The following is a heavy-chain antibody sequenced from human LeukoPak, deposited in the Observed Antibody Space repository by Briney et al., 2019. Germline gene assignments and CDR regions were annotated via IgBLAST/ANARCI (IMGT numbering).Heavy chain of an antibody. V-gene: IGHV4-59*01. CDR1: GGSISSYY. CDR3: ARAVVTAIGWFDP. CDR2: IYYSGST. D-gene: IGHD2-21*02. J-gene: IGHJ5*02. Sequence: SETLSLTCTVSGGSISSYYWSWIRHPPGKGLEWIGYIYYSGSTNYNPSLKSRVTISVDTSKNQFSLKLSSVTAADTAVYYCARAVVTAIGWFDPWGQGTLVTVSS.